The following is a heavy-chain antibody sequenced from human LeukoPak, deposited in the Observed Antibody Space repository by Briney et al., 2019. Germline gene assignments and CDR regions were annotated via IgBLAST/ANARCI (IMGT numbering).Heavy chain of an antibody. D-gene: IGHD3-22*01. J-gene: IGHJ1*01. CDR2: ISYDGSNK. V-gene: IGHV3-30-3*01. Sequence: GRSLRLSCAASGFTFSSYAMHWVRQAPDKGLEWVAVISYDGSNKYYADSVKGRFTISRDNSKNTLYLQMNSLRAEDTAVYYCARERLDSSGYYYGYFQHWGQGTLVTVSS. CDR1: GFTFSSYA. CDR3: ARERLDSSGYYYGYFQH.